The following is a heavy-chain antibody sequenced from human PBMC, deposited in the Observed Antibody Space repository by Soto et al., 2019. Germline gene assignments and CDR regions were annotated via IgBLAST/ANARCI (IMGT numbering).Heavy chain of an antibody. V-gene: IGHV1-18*01. D-gene: IGHD3-10*01. Sequence: QLHLVQSGAEVKKPGASVKVSCKAFGCTFTSSGISWVRQAPGRGLEWMGWISPHNGNTNYAQSLQGRVTLTTDTSTNTAYMELRSLSFDDTAVYYCARGEGAVTIPYFYYGMDVWGQGTTVTVSS. J-gene: IGHJ6*02. CDR3: ARGEGAVTIPYFYYGMDV. CDR1: GCTFTSSG. CDR2: ISPHNGNT.